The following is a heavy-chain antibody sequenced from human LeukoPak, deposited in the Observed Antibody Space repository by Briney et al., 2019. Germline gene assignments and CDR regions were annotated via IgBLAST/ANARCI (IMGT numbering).Heavy chain of an antibody. CDR3: AREESSCSGGSCYIDY. CDR1: GYTFTGYY. CDR2: ISPDSGDT. Sequence: ASVKVSCKASGYTFTGYYMHWVRQAPGQGLEWMGWISPDSGDTNYAQEFQGRVTMARDTSISAAYMELSRLTSDDTAVFYCAREESSCSGGSCYIDYWGQGTLGTVSS. V-gene: IGHV1-2*02. D-gene: IGHD2-15*01. J-gene: IGHJ4*02.